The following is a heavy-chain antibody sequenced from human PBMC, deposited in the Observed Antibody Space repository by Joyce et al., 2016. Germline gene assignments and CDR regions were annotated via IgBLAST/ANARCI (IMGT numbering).Heavy chain of an antibody. D-gene: IGHD1-26*01. Sequence: QVQLVQSGAEVQKPGASVKVSCKTSGYTFTNYGLSWVRQAPGQGREWMGRIRTYNGNADYAPKFQGRVTMTRDTSTSTAYMELRSLRSDDTAVYYCARSVVGATIDYWGQGTLVTVSS. CDR2: IRTYNGNA. V-gene: IGHV1-18*01. CDR1: GYTFTNYG. J-gene: IGHJ4*02. CDR3: ARSVVGATIDY.